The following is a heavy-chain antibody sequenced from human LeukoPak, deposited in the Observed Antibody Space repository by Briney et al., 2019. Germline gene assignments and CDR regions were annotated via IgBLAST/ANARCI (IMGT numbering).Heavy chain of an antibody. D-gene: IGHD6-19*01. CDR1: GGSISSYY. Sequence: SETLSLTCTVSGGSISSYYWSWIRQPPGKGLEWIGYIYYSGSTNYNPSLKSRVTISVDTSKNQFSLKLSSVTAADTAVYYCARAKWYSSGLYAFDIWGQGTMVTVSS. CDR3: ARAKWYSSGLYAFDI. CDR2: IYYSGST. J-gene: IGHJ3*02. V-gene: IGHV4-59*01.